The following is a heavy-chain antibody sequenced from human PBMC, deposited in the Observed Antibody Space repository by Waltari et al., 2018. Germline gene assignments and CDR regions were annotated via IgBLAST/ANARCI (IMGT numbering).Heavy chain of an antibody. J-gene: IGHJ4*02. CDR3: VTGLTTVTAKDYFDH. CDR2: IKQDGSEK. Sequence: EVQLVESGGGWVQPGGSLRLPCAASGMTFSNYWLNWVRQAPGKGLEWVANIKQDGSEKNYVDSVEGRFSISRDNAQNSLYLQMNSLRAEDTAIYYCVTGLTTVTAKDYFDHWGQGALVTVSS. V-gene: IGHV3-7*01. D-gene: IGHD4-17*01. CDR1: GMTFSNYW.